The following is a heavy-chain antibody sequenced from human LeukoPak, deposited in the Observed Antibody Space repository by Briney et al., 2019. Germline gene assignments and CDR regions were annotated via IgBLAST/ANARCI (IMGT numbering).Heavy chain of an antibody. CDR2: VYPGDSDT. CDR3: ARLGYYGSGSYGVYYFDY. V-gene: IGHV5-51*01. D-gene: IGHD3-10*01. J-gene: IGHJ4*02. Sequence: GESLKISCKGSGYSFTSYWIGWVRQMPGKGLEWMGIVYPGDSDTRYSPSFQGQVTISADKSISTAYLQWSSLKASDTAMYYCARLGYYGSGSYGVYYFDYWGQGTLVTVSS. CDR1: GYSFTSYW.